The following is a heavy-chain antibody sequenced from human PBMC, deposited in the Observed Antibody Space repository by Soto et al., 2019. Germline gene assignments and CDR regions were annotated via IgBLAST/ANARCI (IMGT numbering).Heavy chain of an antibody. Sequence: QVQLVESGGGVVQPGRSLRLSCAASGFTFSSYAMHWVRQAPGKGLEWVAVISYDGSNKYYADSVKGRFTISRDNSKNTLYLQINSGRAEDTAVYDCARDPVCGGDCYAYYFDYWGQGTLVTVAS. J-gene: IGHJ4*02. D-gene: IGHD2-21*02. V-gene: IGHV3-30-3*01. CDR2: ISYDGSNK. CDR3: ARDPVCGGDCYAYYFDY. CDR1: GFTFSSYA.